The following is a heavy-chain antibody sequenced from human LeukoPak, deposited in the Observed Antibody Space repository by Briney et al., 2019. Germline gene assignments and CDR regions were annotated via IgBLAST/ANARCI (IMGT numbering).Heavy chain of an antibody. CDR2: INPNSGGT. V-gene: IGHV1-2*02. CDR1: GYTFTGYY. D-gene: IGHD3-22*01. J-gene: IGHJ6*03. CDR3: ARGDRRGYYDSSGYYRDYYYYMDV. Sequence: ASVKVSCKASGYTFTGYYMHWVRQAPGQGLEWMGWINPNSGGTNYAQKFQGRVTMTRDTSISTAYMELSRLRSEDTAVYYCARGDRRGYYDSSGYYRDYYYYMDVWGKGTTVTVSS.